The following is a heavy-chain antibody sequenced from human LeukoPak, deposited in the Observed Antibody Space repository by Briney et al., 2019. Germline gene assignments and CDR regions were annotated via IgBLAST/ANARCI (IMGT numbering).Heavy chain of an antibody. Sequence: SETLSLTCTVSGGSISNYYWSWIRQPPGKGLEWIGYICYSGSTNYNPSLKSRVTISVDTSKNQFSLKLGSVTAADTAVYYCARSGSGYGDFTSAFDYWGQGTLVTVSS. V-gene: IGHV4-59*01. J-gene: IGHJ4*02. D-gene: IGHD4-17*01. CDR2: ICYSGST. CDR1: GGSISNYY. CDR3: ARSGSGYGDFTSAFDY.